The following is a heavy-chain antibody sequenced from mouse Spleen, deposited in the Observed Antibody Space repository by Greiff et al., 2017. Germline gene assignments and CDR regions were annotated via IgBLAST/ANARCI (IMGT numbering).Heavy chain of an antibody. J-gene: IGHJ2*01. D-gene: IGHD2-4*01. CDR1: GYAFSSSW. Sequence: SGPELVKPGASVKISCKASGYAFSSSWMNWVKQRPGKGLEWIGRIYPGDGDTNYNGKFKGKATLTADKSSSTAYMQLSSLTSEDSAVYFCAKSATMMTGGFAYWGQGTTLTVSS. CDR2: IYPGDGDT. V-gene: IGHV1-82*01. CDR3: AKSATMMTGGFAY.